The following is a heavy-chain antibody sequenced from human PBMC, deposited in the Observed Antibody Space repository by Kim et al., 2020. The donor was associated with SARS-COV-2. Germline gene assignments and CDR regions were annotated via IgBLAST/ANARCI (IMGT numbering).Heavy chain of an antibody. Sequence: GGSLRLSCVVSGFTVSNTYMSWVRQAPGKGLEWVSIIYGGGSTYYAESVKGRFTISRDDSKNTVYLQMNSLGAEDTAVYFCAREPSTYFDYWGQGTLVTVSS. CDR3: AREPSTYFDY. CDR1: GFTVSNTY. V-gene: IGHV3-66*01. J-gene: IGHJ4*02. CDR2: IYGGGST.